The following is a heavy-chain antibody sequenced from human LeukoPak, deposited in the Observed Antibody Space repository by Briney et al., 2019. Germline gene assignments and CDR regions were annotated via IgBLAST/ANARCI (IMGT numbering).Heavy chain of an antibody. CDR2: INPRGGST. D-gene: IGHD2-2*01. J-gene: IGHJ4*02. V-gene: IGHV1-46*01. CDR3: ARDSSKVPAAADS. Sequence: ASVKVSCKASGYTFTGYYMHWVRQAPGQGLEWMGIINPRGGSTSYTQKFQGRVTMTRDTSTSTAYMELRSLRSDDTAVYYWARDSSKVPAAADSWGQGTLVTVSS. CDR1: GYTFTGYY.